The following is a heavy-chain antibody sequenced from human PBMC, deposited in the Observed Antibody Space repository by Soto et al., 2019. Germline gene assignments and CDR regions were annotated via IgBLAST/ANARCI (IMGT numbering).Heavy chain of an antibody. V-gene: IGHV3-30*04. CDR3: ARYDSGGFSVY. Sequence: GGSLRLSCFASGFTFRSYSMQWVRQAPGKGLEWVAVISHDGHTTYYGDSVKGRSTISRDNSKSTLFLHMNRLTAEDTATYYCARYDSGGFSVYWGQGNLVTVSS. CDR1: GFTFRSYS. CDR2: ISHDGHTT. J-gene: IGHJ4*02. D-gene: IGHD3-22*01.